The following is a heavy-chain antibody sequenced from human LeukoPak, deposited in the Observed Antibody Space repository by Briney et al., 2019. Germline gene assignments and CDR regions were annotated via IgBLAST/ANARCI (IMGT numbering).Heavy chain of an antibody. CDR1: GGSISSSNW. D-gene: IGHD6-13*01. J-gene: IGHJ6*03. CDR3: ASLVGSSSRNLFPGSYYYYYMDV. CDR2: IYHSGST. Sequence: SGTLSLTCAVSGGSISSSNWWSWVRQPPGKGLEWIGEIYHSGSTNYNPSLKSRVTISVDTSKNQFSLKLSSVTAADTAVYYCASLVGSSSRNLFPGSYYYYYMDVWGKGTTVTVSS. V-gene: IGHV4-4*02.